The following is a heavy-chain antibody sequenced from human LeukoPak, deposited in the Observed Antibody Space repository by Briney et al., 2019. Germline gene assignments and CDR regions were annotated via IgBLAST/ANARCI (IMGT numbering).Heavy chain of an antibody. CDR2: INPSGGST. V-gene: IGHV1-46*01. CDR3: ARQEWGFGPSGSYYY. D-gene: IGHD1-26*01. CDR1: GYTFTDYA. Sequence: ASVKVSCKASGYTFTDYAISWVRQAPGQGLEWMGIINPSGGSTSYAQKFQGRVTMTRDTSTSTVYMELSSLRSEDTAVYYCARQEWGFGPSGSYYYWGQGTLVTVSS. J-gene: IGHJ4*02.